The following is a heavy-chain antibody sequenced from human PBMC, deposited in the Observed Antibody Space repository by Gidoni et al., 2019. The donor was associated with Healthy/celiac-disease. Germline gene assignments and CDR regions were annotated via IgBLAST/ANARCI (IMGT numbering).Heavy chain of an antibody. Sequence: QVQLVQSGAEVKKPGASVKVSCKASGYTFTSYYMHWVRQAPGQGLEWMGIINPSGGSTSYAQKFQGRVTMTRDTSTSTVYMELSSLRSEDTAVYYCARGGLTYYYDSSGYPHAFDIWGQGTMVTVSS. CDR1: GYTFTSYY. CDR3: ARGGLTYYYDSSGYPHAFDI. CDR2: INPSGGST. J-gene: IGHJ3*02. V-gene: IGHV1-46*01. D-gene: IGHD3-22*01.